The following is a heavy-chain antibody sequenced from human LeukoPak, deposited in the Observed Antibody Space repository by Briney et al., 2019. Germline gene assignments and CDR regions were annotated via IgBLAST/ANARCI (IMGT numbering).Heavy chain of an antibody. CDR3: AKGNKARITIFGVVPYYFDY. Sequence: PPGGSLRLSCAASGFTFSSYAMGWVRQAPGKGLEWVSAIGGSGGSTYYADSVKGRFTISRDNSKNTLYLQMNSLRAEDTAVYYCAKGNKARITIFGVVPYYFDYWGQGTLVTVSS. V-gene: IGHV3-23*01. CDR1: GFTFSSYA. D-gene: IGHD3-3*01. CDR2: IGGSGGST. J-gene: IGHJ4*02.